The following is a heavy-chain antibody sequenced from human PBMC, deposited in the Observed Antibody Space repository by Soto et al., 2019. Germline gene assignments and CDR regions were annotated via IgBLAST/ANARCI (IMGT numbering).Heavy chain of an antibody. CDR2: IIPIFGTA. V-gene: IGHV1-69*01. CDR3: ARGRRSRFCSCGSCYWYSWCDP. D-gene: IGHD2-15*01. Sequence: QVQLVQSGAEVKKPGSSVKVSCKASGCTFSSYAISWVRQAPGQGLEWMGGIIPIFGTANYAQKFQGRVTINADESTSTAYMELSSLRSEDTAVYYSARGRRSRFCSCGSCYWYSWCDPWGQGTLVTVSS. CDR1: GCTFSSYA. J-gene: IGHJ5*02.